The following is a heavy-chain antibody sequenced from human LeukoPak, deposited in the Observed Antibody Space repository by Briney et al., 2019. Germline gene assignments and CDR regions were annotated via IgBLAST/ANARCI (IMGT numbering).Heavy chain of an antibody. J-gene: IGHJ4*02. CDR3: TRVLEEQWLVRASHFDY. V-gene: IGHV3-48*03. CDR2: ISSSGSTI. D-gene: IGHD6-19*01. Sequence: GGSLRLSCAASGFTFSSYEMNWVRQAPGKGLEWVSYISSSGSTIYYADSVKGRFTISRDNAKNTLYLQMNSLRAEDTAVYYCTRVLEEQWLVRASHFDYWGQGTLVTVSS. CDR1: GFTFSSYE.